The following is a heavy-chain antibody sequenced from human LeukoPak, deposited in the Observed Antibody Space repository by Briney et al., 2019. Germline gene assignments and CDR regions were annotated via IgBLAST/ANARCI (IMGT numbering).Heavy chain of an antibody. CDR1: GFTFSSYA. J-gene: IGHJ4*02. D-gene: IGHD2-15*01. CDR2: ISYDGSNK. V-gene: IGHV3-30*04. Sequence: PGGSLRLSCAASGFTFSSYAMHWVRQASGKGLEWVAVISYDGSNKYYADSVKGRFTISRDNSKNTLYLQMNSLRAEDTAVYYCARGGPIYCSGDSCYPGDYWGQGTLVTVSS. CDR3: ARGGPIYCSGDSCYPGDY.